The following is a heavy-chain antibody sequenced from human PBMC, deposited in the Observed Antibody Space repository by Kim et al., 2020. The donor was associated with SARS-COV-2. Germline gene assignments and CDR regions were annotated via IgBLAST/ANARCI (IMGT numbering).Heavy chain of an antibody. CDR3: AKGPGVYYTYFDY. J-gene: IGHJ4*02. V-gene: IGHV3-30*02. D-gene: IGHD3-3*01. Sequence: YADSVKGRLDISRDDSKNTLYLQMNGLRAEDTAVYYCAKGPGVYYTYFDYWGQGTLVTVSS.